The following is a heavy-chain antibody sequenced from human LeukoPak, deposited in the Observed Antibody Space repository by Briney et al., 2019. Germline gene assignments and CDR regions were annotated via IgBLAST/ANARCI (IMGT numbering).Heavy chain of an antibody. D-gene: IGHD2-21*02. Sequence: SETLSLTCTVSGGSISSYYWSWIRQPPGKGLEWIGYIFYSGSTNYNPSLKSRVTISVDTSKNQFSLKLSSVTAAYTALYYCAREGLLCGSDCYRDAFDIWGQGTMVTVSS. V-gene: IGHV4-59*01. CDR2: IFYSGST. J-gene: IGHJ3*02. CDR1: GGSISSYY. CDR3: AREGLLCGSDCYRDAFDI.